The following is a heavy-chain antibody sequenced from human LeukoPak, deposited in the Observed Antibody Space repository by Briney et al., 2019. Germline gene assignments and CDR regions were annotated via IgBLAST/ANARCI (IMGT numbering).Heavy chain of an antibody. CDR3: ARGCSSTSCSQEVDP. Sequence: GASVKVSCKASGGTFSSYAISWVRQAPGQGLEWMGGIIPIFGTANYAQKFQGRVTITADESTSTAYMELSSLRSEDTAVYYCARGCSSTSCSQEVDPWGQGTLVTVSS. CDR2: IIPIFGTA. CDR1: GGTFSSYA. D-gene: IGHD2-2*01. V-gene: IGHV1-69*13. J-gene: IGHJ5*02.